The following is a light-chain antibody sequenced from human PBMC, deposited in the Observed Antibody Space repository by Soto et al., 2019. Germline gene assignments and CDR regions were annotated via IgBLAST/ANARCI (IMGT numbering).Light chain of an antibody. CDR2: AAS. CDR3: QQSYSTPPT. J-gene: IGKJ2*01. CDR1: QSISSY. Sequence: DIQMTQSPSSLSASVGDRVTITCRASQSISSYLNWYQQKPGKAPKLLIYAASSLQSGVPSRFSGSGSGTDFTPTISSRQPEDFATYSCQQSYSTPPTFGQGTKLEIK. V-gene: IGKV1-39*01.